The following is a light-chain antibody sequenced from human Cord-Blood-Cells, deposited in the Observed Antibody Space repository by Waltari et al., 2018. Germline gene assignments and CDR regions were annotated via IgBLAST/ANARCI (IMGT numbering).Light chain of an antibody. CDR2: AAS. CDR1: QSISSY. Sequence: DIQMIQSPSSLSASVGDRVTITCRASQSISSYLNWYQQKPGKAPKLLIYAASSLQSGVPSRLRGSGSGTDFTLTISSLQPEDFATYYCQQSYSTLSWTFGQGTKVEIK. V-gene: IGKV1-39*01. J-gene: IGKJ1*01. CDR3: QQSYSTLSWT.